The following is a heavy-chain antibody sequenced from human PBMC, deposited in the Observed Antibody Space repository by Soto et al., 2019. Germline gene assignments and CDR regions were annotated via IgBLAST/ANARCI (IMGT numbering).Heavy chain of an antibody. Sequence: PSETLSLTCTVSGGSINSGGYSWTWIRQPPGKGLEWIGFIYHTGTTYYNPSLKSRVTISVDTSKRQFSLKLNSVTAADTAVYYCARLRDDRRGYYYFDYWGRGTLVTVSS. D-gene: IGHD3-22*01. V-gene: IGHV4-30-2*01. J-gene: IGHJ4*02. CDR3: ARLRDDRRGYYYFDY. CDR2: IYHTGTT. CDR1: GGSINSGGYS.